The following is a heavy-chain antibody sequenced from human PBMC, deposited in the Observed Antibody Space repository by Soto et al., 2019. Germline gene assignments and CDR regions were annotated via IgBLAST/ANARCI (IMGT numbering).Heavy chain of an antibody. CDR2: ISGSGSTI. V-gene: IGHV3-23*01. J-gene: IGHJ4*02. Sequence: GGSLRLSCAASVFTFISYAVRWVRQAPGKGPEWISSISGSGSTIYYADSVKGRFTISRDNSKNTLYLQMSSLRAEDTAVYYCAKVFYYYDSSGYYYFDYWGQGTLVTVSS. D-gene: IGHD3-22*01. CDR3: AKVFYYYDSSGYYYFDY. CDR1: VFTFISYA.